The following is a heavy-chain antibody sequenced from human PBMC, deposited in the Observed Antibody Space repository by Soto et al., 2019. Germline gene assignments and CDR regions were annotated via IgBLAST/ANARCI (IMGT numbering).Heavy chain of an antibody. CDR1: GGSFSGYY. D-gene: IGHD2-15*01. CDR3: ARGHYSYDAFDI. J-gene: IGHJ3*02. Sequence: PSETLSLTCAVYGGSFSGYYWSWIRQPPGKGLEWIGEINHSGSTNYNPSLKSRVTISVDTSKNQFSLRLSSVTAADTAAYYCARGHYSYDAFDIWGQGTMVTVSS. CDR2: INHSGST. V-gene: IGHV4-34*01.